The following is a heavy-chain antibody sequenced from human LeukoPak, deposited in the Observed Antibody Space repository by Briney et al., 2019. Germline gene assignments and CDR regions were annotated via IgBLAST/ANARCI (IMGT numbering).Heavy chain of an antibody. CDR3: AKDHAQLVLLSSDAFDI. CDR2: ISGSGGST. V-gene: IGHV3-23*01. J-gene: IGHJ3*02. Sequence: GGSLRLSCAASGLTFSSYAMSWVRQAPGKGLEWVSAISGSGGSTYYADSVKGRFTISRDNSKNTLYLQMNSLRAEDTAVYYCAKDHAQLVLLSSDAFDIWGQGTMVTVSS. CDR1: GLTFSSYA. D-gene: IGHD6-13*01.